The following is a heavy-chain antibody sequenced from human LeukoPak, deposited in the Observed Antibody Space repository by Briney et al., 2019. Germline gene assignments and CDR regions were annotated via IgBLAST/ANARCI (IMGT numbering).Heavy chain of an antibody. CDR2: IHHSGST. D-gene: IGHD3-3*02. CDR1: GFSISSDYS. J-gene: IGHJ5*02. V-gene: IGHV4-38-2*01. CDR3: ARNGFRNFVWLDP. Sequence: SETLSLTCGVSGFSISSDYSWAWIRQPPGKGLEWIGSIHHSGSTLYNSSLVSRVTISLGASKNQFSLLLTSVTAADTAVYYCARNGFRNFVWLDPWGQGTLVTVSS.